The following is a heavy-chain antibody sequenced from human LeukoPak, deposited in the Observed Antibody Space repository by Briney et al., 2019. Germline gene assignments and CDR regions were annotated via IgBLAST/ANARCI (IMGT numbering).Heavy chain of an antibody. CDR2: IIPIFGTA. CDR3: ARDNGRMDDYSNFTPIDY. Sequence: GASVKVSCKASGGTFSSYAISWVRQAPGQGLEWMGGIIPIFGTANYAQKFQGRVTITTDESTSTAYMELSSLRSEDTAVYYCARDNGRMDDYSNFTPIDYWGQGTLVTVSS. J-gene: IGHJ4*02. V-gene: IGHV1-69*05. D-gene: IGHD4-11*01. CDR1: GGTFSSYA.